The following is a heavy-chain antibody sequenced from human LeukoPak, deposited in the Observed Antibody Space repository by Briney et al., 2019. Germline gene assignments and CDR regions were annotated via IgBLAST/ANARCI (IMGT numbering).Heavy chain of an antibody. V-gene: IGHV1-2*02. CDR2: INPSSGAT. CDR3: ARGWQINSSGGFVDP. J-gene: IGHJ5*02. D-gene: IGHD6-6*01. CDR1: GYGFTEYY. Sequence: ASLKVSCQASGYGFTEYYVHWIRQAPGQGLEWMGWINPSSGATTYAQKFQGRVTMTRDTFTTTAYMEINSLVSDDTAVYYCARGWQINSSGGFVDPWGQGTLVTVSS.